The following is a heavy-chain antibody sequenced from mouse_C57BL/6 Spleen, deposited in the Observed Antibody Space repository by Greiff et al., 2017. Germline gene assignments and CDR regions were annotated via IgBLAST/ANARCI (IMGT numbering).Heavy chain of an antibody. V-gene: IGHV1-4*01. CDR3: ARGTTVPYAMDY. J-gene: IGHJ4*01. CDR2: INPSSGYT. Sequence: QVQLQQSGAELARPGASVKMSCKASGYTFTSYTMHWVKQRPGQGLEWIGYINPSSGYTKYNQKFKDKATLTADKSSSTAYMQLSSLTSEDSAVYYCARGTTVPYAMDYWGQGTSVTVSS. D-gene: IGHD1-1*01. CDR1: GYTFTSYT.